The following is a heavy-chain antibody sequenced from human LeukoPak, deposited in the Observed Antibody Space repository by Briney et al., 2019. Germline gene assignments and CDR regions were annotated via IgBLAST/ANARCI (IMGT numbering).Heavy chain of an antibody. CDR1: GFIFSDYG. Sequence: GRSLRLSCAASGFIFSDYGMHWVRQAPGKGLEWVAVVWYDGETKFYADSLKGRFIISRDNSKNTLFLQMFSLRAEDTAVYYCARAMRPRGVKRYYYGMDVWGQGTTVSVSS. D-gene: IGHD3-10*01. V-gene: IGHV3-33*01. J-gene: IGHJ6*02. CDR3: ARAMRPRGVKRYYYGMDV. CDR2: VWYDGETK.